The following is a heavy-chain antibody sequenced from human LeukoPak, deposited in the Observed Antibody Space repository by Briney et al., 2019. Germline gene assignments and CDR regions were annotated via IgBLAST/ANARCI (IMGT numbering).Heavy chain of an antibody. CDR1: GFTFSGSA. J-gene: IGHJ4*02. V-gene: IGHV3-73*01. CDR2: IRSKANNYAT. CDR3: IRLDNDYGGNLDY. Sequence: PGGSLRLSCAASGFTFSGSAMHWVRQASGKGVEWVGRIRSKANNYATAYAASVTGRFTISRDDSKNTAYLQMNSLKTEDTAVYYCIRLDNDYGGNLDYWGQGALVTVSS. D-gene: IGHD4-23*01.